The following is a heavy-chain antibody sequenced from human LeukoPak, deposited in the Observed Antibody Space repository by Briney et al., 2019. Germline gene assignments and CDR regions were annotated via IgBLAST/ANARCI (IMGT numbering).Heavy chain of an antibody. D-gene: IGHD6-13*01. J-gene: IGHJ3*02. CDR1: GFTFSSYA. CDR3: ATHPDRYSSSWYFAFDI. CDR2: ISYDGSNK. V-gene: IGHV3-30-3*01. Sequence: GRSLRLSCAASGFTFSSYAMHWVRQAPGKGLEWVAVISYDGSNKYYADSVKGRFTISRDNSKNTLYLQMNSLRAEDTAVYYCATHPDRYSSSWYFAFDIWGQGTMVTVSS.